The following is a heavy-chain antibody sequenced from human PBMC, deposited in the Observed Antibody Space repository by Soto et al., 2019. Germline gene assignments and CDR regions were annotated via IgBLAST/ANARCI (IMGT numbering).Heavy chain of an antibody. CDR3: ARGEVIQLWLQVDYYYYGMDV. D-gene: IGHD5-18*01. V-gene: IGHV1-69*01. CDR1: GGTFSSYA. J-gene: IGHJ6*02. CDR2: IIPIFGTA. Sequence: QVQLVQSGAEVKKPGSSVKVSCKASGGTFSSYAISWVRQAPGQGLEWMGGIIPIFGTANYAQKFQGRVTITADESTSTAYMELSSLRSEDTAVYYCARGEVIQLWLQVDYYYYGMDVWGQGTTVTVSS.